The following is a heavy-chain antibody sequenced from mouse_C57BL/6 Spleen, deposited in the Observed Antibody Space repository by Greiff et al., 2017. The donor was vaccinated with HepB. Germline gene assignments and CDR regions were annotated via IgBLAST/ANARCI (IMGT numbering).Heavy chain of an antibody. CDR2: ISSGGDYI. CDR1: GFTFSSYA. V-gene: IGHV5-9-1*02. J-gene: IGHJ4*01. Sequence: DVQLVESGEGLVKPGGSLKLSCAASGFTFSSYAMSWVRQTPEKRLEWVAYISSGGDYIYYADTVKGRFTISRDNARNTLYLQMSSLKSEDTAMYYCTSVPNYYAMDYWGQGTSVTVSS. D-gene: IGHD5-1*01. CDR3: TSVPNYYAMDY.